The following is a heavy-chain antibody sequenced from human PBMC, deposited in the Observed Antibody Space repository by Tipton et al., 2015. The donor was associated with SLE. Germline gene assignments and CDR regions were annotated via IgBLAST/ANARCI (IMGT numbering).Heavy chain of an antibody. CDR1: GGSISSYY. CDR2: IFYSGNT. J-gene: IGHJ3*02. Sequence: TLSLTCTVSGGSISSYYWSWIRQPPGKGLEWIGYIFYSGNTNYNPSLKSRVIISVDTSKNQFSLKLTSVTAADTAVYYCARETQWLRYAFDIWGQGTMVTVSS. D-gene: IGHD5-12*01. CDR3: ARETQWLRYAFDI. V-gene: IGHV4-59*12.